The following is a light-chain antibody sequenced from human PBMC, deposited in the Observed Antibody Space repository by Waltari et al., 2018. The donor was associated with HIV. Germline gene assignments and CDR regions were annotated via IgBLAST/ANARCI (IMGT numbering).Light chain of an antibody. J-gene: IGKJ2*01. CDR1: RGVSSN. V-gene: IGKV3-15*01. Sequence: MMQSPETLPVSPGEGVTLTCRASRGVSSNVAWYQQRPGQAPRLLIYGASTRAAGFPARFSGGGSGTEFPLTISSLQSEDFAVYFCHQYNNWPYTFGQGTKLDIK. CDR2: GAS. CDR3: HQYNNWPYT.